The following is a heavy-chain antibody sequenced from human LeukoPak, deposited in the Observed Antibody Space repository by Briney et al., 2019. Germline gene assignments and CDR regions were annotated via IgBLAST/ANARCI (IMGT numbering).Heavy chain of an antibody. D-gene: IGHD6-6*01. Sequence: GGSLRLSCAASGFAFSSYSMNWVRQAPGKGLEWVSSISSSSSYIYYADSVKGRFTISRDNAKNSLYLQMNSLRAEDTAVYYGARAGVYSSSSTFGYWGQGTLVTVSS. J-gene: IGHJ4*02. CDR3: ARAGVYSSSSTFGY. CDR2: ISSSSSYI. CDR1: GFAFSSYS. V-gene: IGHV3-21*01.